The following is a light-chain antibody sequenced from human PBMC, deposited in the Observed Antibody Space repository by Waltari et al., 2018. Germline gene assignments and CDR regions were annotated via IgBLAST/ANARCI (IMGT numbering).Light chain of an antibody. Sequence: QSVLTPPPSASGPPGQRVTISCSGSTSNIGSKYGYWYQQLPGAAPKLPIYRNNQRPSGVPDRCAGSNSGTSASLAISGLRSEDEADYYCAAWDDSLSAWVFGGGTRLTVL. J-gene: IGLJ3*02. CDR2: RNN. V-gene: IGLV1-47*01. CDR3: AAWDDSLSAWV. CDR1: TSNIGSKY.